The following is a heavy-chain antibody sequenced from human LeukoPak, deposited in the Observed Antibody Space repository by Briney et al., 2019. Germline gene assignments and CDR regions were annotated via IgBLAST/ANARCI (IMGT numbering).Heavy chain of an antibody. CDR2: IYYSGST. CDR1: GGSISGHY. CDR3: AREAYDSSGYYRRGHAFDI. V-gene: IGHV4-59*11. J-gene: IGHJ3*02. D-gene: IGHD3-22*01. Sequence: PSETLSLTCAVSGGSISGHYWNWIRQPPGKGLEWIGYIYYSGSTNYNASLKSQDTISEHASMNHFFLKLNSVTAADTAVYFCAREAYDSSGYYRRGHAFDIWGQGTLVTVSS.